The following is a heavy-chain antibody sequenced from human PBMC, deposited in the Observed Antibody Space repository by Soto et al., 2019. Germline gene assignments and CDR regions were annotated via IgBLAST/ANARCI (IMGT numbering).Heavy chain of an antibody. J-gene: IGHJ4*02. D-gene: IGHD2-15*01. V-gene: IGHV1-3*01. Sequence: ASVKVSCKASGYTFTSYAMLWVRQAPGQRLEWMGWINAGNGNTKYSQKFQGRVTITRDTSASTGYMELSSLTSEDTAVYYCAGAPPRYCSGGSCIFDYWGQGTLVTVSS. CDR2: INAGNGNT. CDR3: AGAPPRYCSGGSCIFDY. CDR1: GYTFTSYA.